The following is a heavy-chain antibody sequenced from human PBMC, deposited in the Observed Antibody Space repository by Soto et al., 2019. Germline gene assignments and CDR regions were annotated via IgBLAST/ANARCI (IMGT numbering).Heavy chain of an antibody. Sequence: QLQLQESGSGLVKPSQTLSLTCAVSGGSISSGGYSWSWIRQPPGKGLEWIGYIYHSGSTYYNPSLKSRVTISVDRSKNQFSLKLSSVTAADTAVYYCARGGYYDSSGYYFLWFDPWGQGTLVTVSS. CDR3: ARGGYYDSSGYYFLWFDP. D-gene: IGHD3-22*01. CDR2: IYHSGST. J-gene: IGHJ5*02. V-gene: IGHV4-30-2*01. CDR1: GGSISSGGYS.